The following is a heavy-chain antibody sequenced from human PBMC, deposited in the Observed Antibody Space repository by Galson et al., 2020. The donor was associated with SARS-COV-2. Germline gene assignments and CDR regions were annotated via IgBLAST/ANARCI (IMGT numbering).Heavy chain of an antibody. Sequence: SETLSLTCAVYGGSFSGYYWSWIRQPPGKGLEWIGEINHSGSTNYNPSLKSRVTISVDTSKNQFSLKLSSVTAADTAVYYCARAIAVAADGYLDYFDYWGQGTLVTVSS. D-gene: IGHD6-19*01. CDR2: INHSGST. V-gene: IGHV4-34*01. CDR3: ARAIAVAADGYLDYFDY. J-gene: IGHJ4*02. CDR1: GGSFSGYY.